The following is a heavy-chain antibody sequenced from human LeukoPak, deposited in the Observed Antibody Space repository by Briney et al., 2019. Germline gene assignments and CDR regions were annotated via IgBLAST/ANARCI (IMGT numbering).Heavy chain of an antibody. J-gene: IGHJ4*02. V-gene: IGHV4-34*01. D-gene: IGHD5-12*01. CDR3: ARGWLYFDY. CDR1: GGSFSGYY. Sequence: PSETLSLTCAVYGGSFSGYYWSWIRQPPGKGLEWIGEINHSGSTNYNPSLKSRVTISVDTPKNQFSLKLSSVTAADTAVYYCARGWLYFDYWGQGTLVTVSS. CDR2: INHSGST.